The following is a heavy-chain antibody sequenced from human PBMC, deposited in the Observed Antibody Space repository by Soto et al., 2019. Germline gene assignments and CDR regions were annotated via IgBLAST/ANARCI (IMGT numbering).Heavy chain of an antibody. D-gene: IGHD3-22*01. Sequence: HPGGSLRLSCAASGFTFSNYGMHWVRQAPGKGLEWVAVIWYDGSNKYYADSVKGRFIISRDNSKNTLYLQMNSLRAEDTAVYYCARGGFYDSSYAFDIWGQGTMVTVSS. V-gene: IGHV3-33*01. CDR3: ARGGFYDSSYAFDI. CDR1: GFTFSNYG. J-gene: IGHJ3*02. CDR2: IWYDGSNK.